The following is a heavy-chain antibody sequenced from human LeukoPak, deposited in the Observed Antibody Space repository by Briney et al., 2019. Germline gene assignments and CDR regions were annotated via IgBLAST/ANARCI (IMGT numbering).Heavy chain of an antibody. D-gene: IGHD6-13*01. CDR2: IYRGGST. Sequence: GGSLRLSCAASGFTVSSNYMSWVRQAPGKGLEWVSVIYRGGSTYYADSVKGRFTISRDNSKNTLYLQMNSLRAEDTAVYYCAAVAAAGPLGSDAFGIWGQGTMVTVS. V-gene: IGHV3-53*01. CDR3: AAVAAAGPLGSDAFGI. CDR1: GFTVSSNY. J-gene: IGHJ3*02.